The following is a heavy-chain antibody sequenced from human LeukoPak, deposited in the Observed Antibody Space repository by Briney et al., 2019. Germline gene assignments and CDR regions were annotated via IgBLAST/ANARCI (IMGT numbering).Heavy chain of an antibody. CDR2: IDWDDDK. Sequence: SGPALVKPTQTLTLTCTFSGFSLSTSGMCFSWIRQPPGKALEWLARIDWDDDKYYSTSLKTRLTISKDTSKNQVVLTMTNMDPVDTATYYCAGGTAMVSVSFDYWGQGTLVTVSS. CDR1: GFSLSTSGMC. J-gene: IGHJ4*02. D-gene: IGHD5-18*01. CDR3: AGGTAMVSVSFDY. V-gene: IGHV2-70*11.